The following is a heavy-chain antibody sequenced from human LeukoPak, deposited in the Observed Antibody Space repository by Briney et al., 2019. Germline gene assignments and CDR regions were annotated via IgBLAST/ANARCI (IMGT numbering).Heavy chain of an antibody. CDR2: ISSEGFT. J-gene: IGHJ4*02. V-gene: IGHV3-53*01. Sequence: GGSLRLSXAASGVTVNSYFMGWVRQAPGKGLEWVSVISSEGFTYYGDSVKGRFTISRDNSKNTLYLQMNSLRAEDTAFYYCARGRGGDWGQGALVTVSS. D-gene: IGHD2-15*01. CDR1: GVTVNSYF. CDR3: ARGRGGD.